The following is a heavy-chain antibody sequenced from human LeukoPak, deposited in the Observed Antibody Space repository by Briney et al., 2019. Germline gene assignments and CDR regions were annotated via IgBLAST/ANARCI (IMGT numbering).Heavy chain of an antibody. D-gene: IGHD6-19*01. Sequence: GESLKISCKGSGDRFSSHWIGWVRQMPGKGLEWMGIIYLGDSETRYSPSFQGQVIISADKCISTAYLQWSSLKASDTAIYYCARHPSYTRGWPLDYWGQGTLVTVSS. J-gene: IGHJ4*02. CDR2: IYLGDSET. V-gene: IGHV5-51*01. CDR1: GDRFSSHW. CDR3: ARHPSYTRGWPLDY.